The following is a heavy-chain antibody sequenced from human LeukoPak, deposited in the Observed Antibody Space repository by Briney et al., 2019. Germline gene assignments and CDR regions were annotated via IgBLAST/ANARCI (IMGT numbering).Heavy chain of an antibody. CDR1: GGSFSGYY. J-gene: IGHJ4*02. CDR2: INHSGST. V-gene: IGHV4-34*01. D-gene: IGHD6-6*01. CDR3: ARVGSSSSPYYFDY. Sequence: PETLSLTCAVYGGSFSGYYWSWIRQPPGKGLEWIGEINHSGSTNYNPSLKSRVTLSVDTSKHQFSLKLSSVTAADTAVYYCARVGSSSSPYYFDYWGQGTLVTVSS.